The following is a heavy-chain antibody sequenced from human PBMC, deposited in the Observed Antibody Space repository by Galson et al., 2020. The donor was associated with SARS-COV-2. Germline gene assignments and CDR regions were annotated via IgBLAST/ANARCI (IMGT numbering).Heavy chain of an antibody. CDR1: RFTFSSYC. D-gene: IGHD3-22*01. J-gene: IGHJ3*02. CDR2: IKQDGSEK. Sequence: GESLKISCAASRFTFSSYCMTWVRQAPGKGLEWVANIKQDGSEKYYLDSVKGRFTISRDNAKNSLYLQMNSLRAEDTAVYYCARAGMYYYDSSGYYNDAFDIWGQGTMVTVSS. CDR3: ARAGMYYYDSSGYYNDAFDI. V-gene: IGHV3-7*01.